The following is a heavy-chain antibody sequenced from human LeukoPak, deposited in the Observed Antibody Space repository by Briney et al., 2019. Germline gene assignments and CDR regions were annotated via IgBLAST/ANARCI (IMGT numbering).Heavy chain of an antibody. J-gene: IGHJ4*02. V-gene: IGHV5-51*01. Sequence: GESLKISCKGSGYGFTTCWIGWVRQMPGKGLEWMGIIYPGDSDTRYSPSFQGQVTISVDKSVSAAYLQWSSLKASDTAMYYCASPPTRECSSISCPLSYWGQGTLVTVSS. D-gene: IGHD2-2*01. CDR3: ASPPTRECSSISCPLSY. CDR1: GYGFTTCW. CDR2: IYPGDSDT.